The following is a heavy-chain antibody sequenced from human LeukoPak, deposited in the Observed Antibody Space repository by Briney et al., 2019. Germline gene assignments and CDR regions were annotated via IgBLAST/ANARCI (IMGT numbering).Heavy chain of an antibody. J-gene: IGHJ3*02. CDR1: GFTFSSYG. Sequence: GGSLRLSCAASGFTFSSYGMHWVRQAPGKGLEWVAVICCSSSNKYYADSVKGRFTISRDNSKNTLYLQMNSLRAEDTAVYYCARPYYDSSGYYYWGHAFDIWGQGTMVTVSS. D-gene: IGHD3-22*01. V-gene: IGHV3-33*01. CDR2: ICCSSSNK. CDR3: ARPYYDSSGYYYWGHAFDI.